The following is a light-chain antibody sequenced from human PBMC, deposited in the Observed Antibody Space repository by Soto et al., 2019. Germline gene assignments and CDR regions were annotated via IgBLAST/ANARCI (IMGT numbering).Light chain of an antibody. Sequence: SYELTQPPSVSVAPGKTARITCGGNNIGSKSVHWYQQKPGQAPVLVIYYDSDRPSGIPERFSGSNSGNTATLTISRVEAGDEADYYCQVWDSSSEFGGGTKVTVL. CDR3: QVWDSSSE. J-gene: IGLJ3*02. V-gene: IGLV3-21*04. CDR2: YDS. CDR1: NIGSKS.